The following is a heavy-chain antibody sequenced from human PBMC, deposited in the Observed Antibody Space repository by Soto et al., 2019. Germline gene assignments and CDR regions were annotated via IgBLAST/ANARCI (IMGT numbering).Heavy chain of an antibody. CDR1: GFTFSSYG. Sequence: GGSLRLSCAASGFTFSSYGMHWVRQAPGKGLEWVAVISYDGSNKYYADSVKGRFTISRDNSKNTLYLQMNSLRAEDTAVYYCAKDPGITIFGVARGYYYGMDVWGQGTTVTVSS. V-gene: IGHV3-30*18. CDR3: AKDPGITIFGVARGYYYGMDV. J-gene: IGHJ6*02. CDR2: ISYDGSNK. D-gene: IGHD3-3*01.